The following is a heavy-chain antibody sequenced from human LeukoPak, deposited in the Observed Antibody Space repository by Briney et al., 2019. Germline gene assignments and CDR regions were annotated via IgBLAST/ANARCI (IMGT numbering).Heavy chain of an antibody. V-gene: IGHV3-48*01. CDR2: ISTGSTTI. CDR3: ARGFYTPDY. CDR1: GFTFRSYG. Sequence: GGSLRFSCAVSGFTFRSYGMNWVRQAPGKGLEWVSYISTGSTTISYADSVKGRFTISRDNAKSSLYLEMNSLRAEDTAMYYCARGFYTPDYWGQGTLVTVSS. J-gene: IGHJ4*02.